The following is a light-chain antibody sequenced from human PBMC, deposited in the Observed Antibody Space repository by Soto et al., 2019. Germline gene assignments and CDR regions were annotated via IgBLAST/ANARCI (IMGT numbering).Light chain of an antibody. V-gene: IGKV1-16*02. CDR2: DIS. J-gene: IGKJ5*01. CDR3: QQYHTYPRT. CDR1: QRVGKY. Sequence: IRMTQSPSSFSASVGDRVTITCRASQRVGKYLAWFQQKPGRAPESLIYDISTLQSGVPSKFSGSGSGTDFTLTINSLQPEDSATYYCQQYHTYPRTFGQGTRLEIK.